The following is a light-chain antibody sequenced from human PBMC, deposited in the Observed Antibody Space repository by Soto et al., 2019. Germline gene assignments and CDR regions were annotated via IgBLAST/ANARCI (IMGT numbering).Light chain of an antibody. CDR3: QQYNNWPRT. CDR1: QSVSSN. CDR2: GAS. J-gene: IGKJ1*01. Sequence: KLLTQSPGTLSLSPGERATLSCRASQSVSSNLAWYQQKPGQAPRLLIYGASTRATGIPARFSGSGSGTEFTLTISSLQSEDFAVYYCQQYNNWPRTFGQGTKVDIK. V-gene: IGKV3-15*01.